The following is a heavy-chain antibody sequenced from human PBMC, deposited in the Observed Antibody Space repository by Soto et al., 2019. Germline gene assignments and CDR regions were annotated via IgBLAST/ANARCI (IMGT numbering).Heavy chain of an antibody. CDR2: ISAYNGNT. V-gene: IGHV1-18*04. J-gene: IGHJ4*02. CDR3: ARGPHVYESGSTSWYSAD. D-gene: IGHD3-10*01. CDR1: GYTFSSYG. Sequence: ASVKVSCKASGYTFSSYGISWVRQAPEQGLEWMGWISAYNGNTNYAQKIQGRVTMTTDTSTSTAYMELRSLRSDDTAVYYCARGPHVYESGSTSWYSADWGQGTLVTVSS.